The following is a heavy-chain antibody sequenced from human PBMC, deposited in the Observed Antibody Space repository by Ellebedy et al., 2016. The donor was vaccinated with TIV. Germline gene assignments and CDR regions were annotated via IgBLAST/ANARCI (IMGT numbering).Heavy chain of an antibody. Sequence: GESLKISXKGSGCSFTSYWISWVRQMPGNGLEWMGRIDPSDSYINYSPSFQGHVTFSADKSITTAYLQWSSLKASDTAMYYCARRGIVVRDDAFDIWGQGTMVIVSS. V-gene: IGHV5-10-1*01. D-gene: IGHD3-22*01. J-gene: IGHJ3*02. CDR3: ARRGIVVRDDAFDI. CDR2: IDPSDSYI. CDR1: GCSFTSYW.